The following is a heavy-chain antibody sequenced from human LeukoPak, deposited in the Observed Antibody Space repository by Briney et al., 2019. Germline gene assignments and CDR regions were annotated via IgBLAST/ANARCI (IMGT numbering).Heavy chain of an antibody. D-gene: IGHD3-3*02. CDR1: GGSFSGYH. Sequence: PSETPSLTCAVYGGSFSGYHWTWIRQTPGKRLEWIGQINYMGATSYNPSFQSRVTISGDTSKNQFSLELTSVTAADTAVYCRARDGVTIFKGDPHWGQGTAVTVSS. CDR2: INYMGAT. J-gene: IGHJ4*02. V-gene: IGHV4-34*01. CDR3: ARDGVTIFKGDPH.